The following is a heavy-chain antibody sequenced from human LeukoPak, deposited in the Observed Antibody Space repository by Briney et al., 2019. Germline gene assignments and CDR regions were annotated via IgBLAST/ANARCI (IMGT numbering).Heavy chain of an antibody. CDR2: ISAYNGNT. V-gene: IGHV1-18*01. J-gene: IGHJ4*02. Sequence: GASVKASCKASGYTFTSYGISWVRQAPGQGLEWMGWISAYNGNTNYAQKLQGRVTMTTDTSTSTAYMELRSLRSDDTAVYYCARDRAFIAETYYFDYWGQGTLVTVSS. D-gene: IGHD2-15*01. CDR3: ARDRAFIAETYYFDY. CDR1: GYTFTSYG.